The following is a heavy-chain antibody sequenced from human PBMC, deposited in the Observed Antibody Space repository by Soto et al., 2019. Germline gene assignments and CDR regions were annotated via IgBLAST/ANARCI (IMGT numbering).Heavy chain of an antibody. CDR1: GFTFSSYG. V-gene: IGHV3-33*01. D-gene: IGHD3-3*01. CDR2: IWYDGSNK. CDR3: ARAHNHYDFWSGYYINY. Sequence: GGSLRLSCAASGFTFSSYGMHWVRQAPGKGLEWVAVIWYDGSNKYYADSVKGRFTISRDNSKNTLYLQMNSLRAEDTAVYYCARAHNHYDFWSGYYINYWGQGTLVTVSS. J-gene: IGHJ4*02.